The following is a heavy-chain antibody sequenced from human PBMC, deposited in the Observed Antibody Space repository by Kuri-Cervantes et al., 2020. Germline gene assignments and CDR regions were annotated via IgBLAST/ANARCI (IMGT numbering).Heavy chain of an antibody. D-gene: IGHD3-10*01. J-gene: IGHJ4*02. Sequence: GESLKISCAASGFTFSSYGMHWVRQAPGKGLEWVAVISYDGSNKYYADSVKGRFTISRDNSKNTLYLQMNSLRAEDTAVYYCAKDRSYGSGSYYNVITYFDYWGQGTLVTCYS. CDR2: ISYDGSNK. CDR3: AKDRSYGSGSYYNVITYFDY. V-gene: IGHV3-30*18. CDR1: GFTFSSYG.